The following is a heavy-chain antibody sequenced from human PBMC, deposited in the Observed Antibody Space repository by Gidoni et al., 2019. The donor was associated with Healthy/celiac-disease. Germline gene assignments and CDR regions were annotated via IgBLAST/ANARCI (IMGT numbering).Heavy chain of an antibody. D-gene: IGHD3-22*01. CDR3: ARVYYDSSGYPISHAEYFQH. V-gene: IGHV1-69*06. CDR2: IIPIFGTA. J-gene: IGHJ1*01. Sequence: QVQLVQSGAEVKKPGSSVKVSCKASGGTFSSYAISWVRQAPGQGLEWMGGIIPIFGTANYAQKFQGRVTITADKSTSTAYMELSSLRSEDTAVYYCARVYYDSSGYPISHAEYFQHWGQGTLVTVSS. CDR1: GGTFSSYA.